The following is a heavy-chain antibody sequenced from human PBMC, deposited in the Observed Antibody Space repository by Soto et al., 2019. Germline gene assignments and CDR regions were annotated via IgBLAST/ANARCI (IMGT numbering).Heavy chain of an antibody. V-gene: IGHV3-33*05. CDR2: TSYDGSNN. D-gene: IGHD3-16*01. CDR1: GFTFRSYV. J-gene: IGHJ4*02. CDR3: ARWGTTGGLDV. Sequence: QVQLVESGGGVVQPGTSLRLSCVGSGFTFRSYVIHWVRQAPGKGLEWVALTSYDGSNNFYGDSVKGRFTISRHNSMYTVELQMDSLRFEDTAFYYCARWGTTGGLDVWGQGTLVSVSS.